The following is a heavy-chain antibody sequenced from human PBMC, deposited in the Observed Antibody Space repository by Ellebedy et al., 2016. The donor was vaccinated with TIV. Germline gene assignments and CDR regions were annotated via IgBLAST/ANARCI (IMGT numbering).Heavy chain of an antibody. CDR3: ARDFHCTSNNCYERPSLYYFDS. CDR1: GHTFTSFG. Sequence: AASVKVSCKASGHTFTSFGITWVRHAPGQGPEWMGWIGTYSGHTNYARKFQGRVTMTTDTFTSTAYMELRSLTSDDTAVYYCARDFHCTSNNCYERPSLYYFDSWGQGTLVTVSS. D-gene: IGHD2-2*01. CDR2: IGTYSGHT. J-gene: IGHJ4*02. V-gene: IGHV1-18*01.